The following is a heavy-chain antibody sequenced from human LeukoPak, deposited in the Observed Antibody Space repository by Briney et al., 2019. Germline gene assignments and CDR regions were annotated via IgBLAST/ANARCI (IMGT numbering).Heavy chain of an antibody. Sequence: GGSLRLSCAASGFTFSSYEMNWVRQAPGKGLEWVSYISSSGSTKYYADSVKGRFTISRDNANNSLYLQMNNLRAEDTAVYYCARHLWLSGNDYWGQGTLVTVSS. J-gene: IGHJ4*02. CDR3: ARHLWLSGNDY. D-gene: IGHD5-18*01. CDR2: ISSSGSTK. V-gene: IGHV3-48*03. CDR1: GFTFSSYE.